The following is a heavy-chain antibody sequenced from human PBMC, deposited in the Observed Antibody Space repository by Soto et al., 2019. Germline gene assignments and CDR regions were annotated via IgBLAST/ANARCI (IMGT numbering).Heavy chain of an antibody. CDR3: TTDPVTMIVVVPSSG. Sequence: GGSLRLSCAAPGFSFTNAWMNWVRQAPGRGLEWVGRIKSKTDGGTTDYAAPVKGRFTISRDDSKNTLYLQMNSLKTEDTAVYYCTTDPVTMIVVVPSSGWGQGTLVTVSS. CDR1: GFSFTNAW. CDR2: IKSKTDGGTT. D-gene: IGHD3-22*01. V-gene: IGHV3-15*07. J-gene: IGHJ4*02.